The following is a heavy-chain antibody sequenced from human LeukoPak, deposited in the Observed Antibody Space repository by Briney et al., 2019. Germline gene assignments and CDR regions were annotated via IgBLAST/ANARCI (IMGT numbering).Heavy chain of an antibody. J-gene: IGHJ4*02. D-gene: IGHD6-13*01. CDR2: INPNSGGT. Sequence: ASVKVSCKASGYTFTGYYMHWVRQAPGQGLEWMGWINPNSGGTNYAQKFQGRVTMTRDASISTAYMELSSLRSDDTAAYYCARVPSFIAAVDYWRQGTLDTVSS. CDR1: GYTFTGYY. V-gene: IGHV1-2*02. CDR3: ARVPSFIAAVDY.